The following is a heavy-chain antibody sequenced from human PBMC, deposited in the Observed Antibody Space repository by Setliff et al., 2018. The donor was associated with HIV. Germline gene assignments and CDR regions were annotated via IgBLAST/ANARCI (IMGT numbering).Heavy chain of an antibody. D-gene: IGHD3-22*01. Sequence: GASVKVSCKASGYTFTSYDISWVRQAPGQGLEWMGWISAYNGNTNYAQKLQGRVTMTTDTSTRTAYMELRSLRSDDTAVYYCAREIGDYYDSSGYYPPTDYYYGMDVWGQGTTVTVS. CDR1: GYTFTSYD. CDR3: AREIGDYYDSSGYYPPTDYYYGMDV. J-gene: IGHJ6*02. CDR2: ISAYNGNT. V-gene: IGHV1-18*01.